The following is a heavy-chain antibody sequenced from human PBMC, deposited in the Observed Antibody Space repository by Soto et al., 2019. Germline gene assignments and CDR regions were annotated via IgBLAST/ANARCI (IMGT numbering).Heavy chain of an antibody. D-gene: IGHD1-1*01. V-gene: IGHV4-59*01. Sequence: LSLTCTVSGGSISSYYWSWIRQPPGKGLEWIGYIYYSGSTKYNPSLKSRVTILEDTSKYQFSLKLNSVTAADTAVYYCAREGRMGTFDYWGQGALVTVS. CDR3: AREGRMGTFDY. CDR1: GGSISSYY. CDR2: IYYSGST. J-gene: IGHJ4*02.